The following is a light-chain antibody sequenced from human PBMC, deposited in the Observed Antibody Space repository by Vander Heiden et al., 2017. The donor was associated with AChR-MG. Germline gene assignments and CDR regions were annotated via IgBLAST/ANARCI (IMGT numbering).Light chain of an antibody. V-gene: IGKV3-20*01. CDR3: QQYGSSPPGKPFT. CDR2: GAS. CDR1: QSVSSSY. Sequence: EIVLTQSPGTLSLSPGERATLSCRASQSVSSSYLAWYQQKPGQAPRLLIYGASSRATGIPDRFSGSGSGTDFTLTISRLEPEDFAVYYCQQYGSSPPGKPFTFGPGTKVDIK. J-gene: IGKJ3*01.